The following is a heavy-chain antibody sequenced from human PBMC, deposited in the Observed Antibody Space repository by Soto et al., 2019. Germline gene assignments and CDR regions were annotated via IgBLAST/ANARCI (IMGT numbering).Heavy chain of an antibody. CDR1: GFTFSDYY. V-gene: IGHV3-11*06. J-gene: IGHJ4*02. CDR3: ARGGVRGTTSRGQVYN. Sequence: QVQVVESGGGLVKPGGSLRLSCAASGFTFSDYYMNWIRQAPGKGLEWVSYISSSSDYTKYADSVKGRFTISRDNAKSSLYLQMNGLRAEDTAVYYCARGGVRGTTSRGQVYNWGQGTLVTVSS. CDR2: ISSSSDYT. D-gene: IGHD1-7*01.